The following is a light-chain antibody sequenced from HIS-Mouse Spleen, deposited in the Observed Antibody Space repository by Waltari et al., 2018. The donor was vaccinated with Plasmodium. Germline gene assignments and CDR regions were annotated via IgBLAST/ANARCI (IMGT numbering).Light chain of an antibody. J-gene: IGKJ4*01. V-gene: IGKV3-15*01. CDR3: QQYNNWPLT. Sequence: QSPATLSVSPGERATLSCRASQSVSSNLAWYQQKPGQAPRLLIYGASTRATGIPARFSGSGSGTEFTLTISSLQSEDFAVYYCQQYNNWPLTFGGGTKVEIK. CDR2: GAS. CDR1: QSVSSN.